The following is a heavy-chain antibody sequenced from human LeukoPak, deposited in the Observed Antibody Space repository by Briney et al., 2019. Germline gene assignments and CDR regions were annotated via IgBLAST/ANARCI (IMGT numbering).Heavy chain of an antibody. CDR2: MSPNSGNT. CDR1: GYTFTSYD. CDR3: ARGSRLWVTLNNWFDP. D-gene: IGHD5-18*01. J-gene: IGHJ5*02. V-gene: IGHV1-8*01. Sequence: ASVKVSCKASGYTFTSYDINGVRPATGQGLDWMGWMSPNSGNTGYAQKFQGRVPMTRNTAISTAYMELSSLRSEDTAVYYCARGSRLWVTLNNWFDPWGQGTLVTVSS.